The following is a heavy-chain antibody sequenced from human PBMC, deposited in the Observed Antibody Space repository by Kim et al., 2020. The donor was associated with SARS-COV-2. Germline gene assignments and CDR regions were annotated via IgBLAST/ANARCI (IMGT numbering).Heavy chain of an antibody. CDR2: ISGDGGST. V-gene: IGHV3-43*02. CDR3: AKGVDYDFWSGPRYYYYGMDV. Sequence: GGSLRLSCAASGFTFDDYAMHWVRQAPGKGLEWVSLISGDGGSTYYADSVKGRFTISRDNSKNSLYLQMNSLRTEDTALYYCAKGVDYDFWSGPRYYYYGMDVWGQGTTVTVSS. J-gene: IGHJ6*02. CDR1: GFTFDDYA. D-gene: IGHD3-3*01.